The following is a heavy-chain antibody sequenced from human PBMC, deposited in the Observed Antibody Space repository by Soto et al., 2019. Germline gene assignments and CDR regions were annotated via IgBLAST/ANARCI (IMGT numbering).Heavy chain of an antibody. Sequence: QVQLVQSGPEVKRPGASVRISCRTAGYSFKNYAIHWVRQAPGKKLEWMGWSNEGSGSTRYSQKFQGRMSIARDTSASTSYLDLRSLTSEDTAIYFCARDDRTISGAVTLDYWGPGTLVTVSS. J-gene: IGHJ4*02. CDR3: ARDDRTISGAVTLDY. CDR1: GYSFKNYA. V-gene: IGHV1-3*01. D-gene: IGHD3-3*02. CDR2: SNEGSGST.